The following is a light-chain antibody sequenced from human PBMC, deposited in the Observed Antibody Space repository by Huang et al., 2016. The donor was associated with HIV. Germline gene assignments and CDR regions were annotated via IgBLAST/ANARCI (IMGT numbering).Light chain of an antibody. CDR2: GTS. J-gene: IGKJ4*01. V-gene: IGKV1-39*01. Sequence: DIQMTQSPSSLSASVGDSVSISCRATENITSFLYWYHQKPGTAPRLLIYGTSTLQSGVPSRFSDRGSGTDFTLTIRSLQPEDIGTYYCQQSFSTLTFGGGTKVQIK. CDR3: QQSFSTLT. CDR1: ENITSF.